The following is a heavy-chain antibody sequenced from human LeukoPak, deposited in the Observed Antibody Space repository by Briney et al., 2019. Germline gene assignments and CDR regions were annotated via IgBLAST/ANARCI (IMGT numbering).Heavy chain of an antibody. J-gene: IGHJ4*02. V-gene: IGHV3-23*01. Sequence: PGGSLRLSCSASGFVFSIYTMYWVRQAPGKGLEWVSAISGSGETTYYADSVKGRFTISRDNSKNTLYLQMDSLRAEDTAVYYCAKWAPGIVGAQPFDYWGQGTLVTVSS. CDR3: AKWAPGIVGAQPFDY. CDR2: ISGSGETT. D-gene: IGHD1-26*01. CDR1: GFVFSIYT.